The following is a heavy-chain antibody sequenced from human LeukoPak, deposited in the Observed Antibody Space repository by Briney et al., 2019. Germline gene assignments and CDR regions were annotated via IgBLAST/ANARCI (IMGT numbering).Heavy chain of an antibody. Sequence: SQTLSLTCTVSGGSISSGDYSWSWIRQPPGKGLEWIGYIYYSGSTYYNPSLKSRVTISVDTSKNQFSLKLSSVTAADTAVYYCARADFWSGYDYSHYYYGMDVWGQGTTVTVSS. CDR3: ARADFWSGYDYSHYYYGMDV. V-gene: IGHV4-30-4*01. CDR1: GGSISSGDYS. J-gene: IGHJ6*02. D-gene: IGHD3-3*01. CDR2: IYYSGST.